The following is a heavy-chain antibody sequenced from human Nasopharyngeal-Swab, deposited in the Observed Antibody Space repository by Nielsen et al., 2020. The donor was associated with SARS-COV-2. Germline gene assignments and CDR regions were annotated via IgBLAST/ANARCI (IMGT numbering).Heavy chain of an antibody. D-gene: IGHD3-10*01. V-gene: IGHV4-39*01. Sequence: RQAPGKGLEWIGSIYYSGSTYYNPSLKSRVTTSVDTSKNQFSLKLSSVTAADTAVYYCAPYGSGSYGVYWGQGTLVTVSS. CDR2: IYYSGST. J-gene: IGHJ4*02. CDR3: APYGSGSYGVY.